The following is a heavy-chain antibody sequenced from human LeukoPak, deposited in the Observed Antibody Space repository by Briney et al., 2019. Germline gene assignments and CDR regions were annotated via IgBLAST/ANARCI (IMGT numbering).Heavy chain of an antibody. CDR3: ARGRVGATSAVDH. CDR2: IIPILGIA. Sequence: GASVKVSCKASGDTFSSYAISWVRQAPGQGLEWMGRIIPILGIANYAQKFQGRVTITADKSTSTAYMELSSLRSEDTAVYYCARGRVGATSAVDHWGQGTLVTVSS. D-gene: IGHD1-26*01. CDR1: GDTFSSYA. V-gene: IGHV1-69*04. J-gene: IGHJ4*02.